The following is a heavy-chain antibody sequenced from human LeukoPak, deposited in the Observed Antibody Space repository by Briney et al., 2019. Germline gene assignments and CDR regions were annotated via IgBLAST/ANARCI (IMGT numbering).Heavy chain of an antibody. CDR3: TRDPLTQNDY. J-gene: IGHJ4*02. Sequence: PGGSLRLSCAASGFTFDSHWMSWVRQAPGKGLEWVANIKQDGNEKYYVDSVKGRFTIYRDNAENSLYPQMNSLRAEDTAVYYCTRDPLTQNDYWGQGTLVTVSS. CDR2: IKQDGNEK. CDR1: GFTFDSHW. V-gene: IGHV3-7*01. D-gene: IGHD1-14*01.